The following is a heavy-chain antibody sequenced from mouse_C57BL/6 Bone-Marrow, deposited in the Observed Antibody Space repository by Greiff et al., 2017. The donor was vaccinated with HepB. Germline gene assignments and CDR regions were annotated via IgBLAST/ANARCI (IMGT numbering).Heavy chain of an antibody. CDR1: GFTFTDYY. CDR2: IRNNANGYTT. Sequence: DVQLVESGAGLVQPGGSLSLSCEASGFTFTDYYMSWVRQPPGKALEWLGFIRNNANGYTTEYNASVKGRLTISRANSKSILYLQMKALRAEDSATYYYARSVFDYWGQGTTLTVSS. CDR3: ARSVFDY. J-gene: IGHJ2*01. V-gene: IGHV7-3*01.